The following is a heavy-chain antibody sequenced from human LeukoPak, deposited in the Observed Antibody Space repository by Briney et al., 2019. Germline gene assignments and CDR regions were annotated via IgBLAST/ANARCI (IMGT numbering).Heavy chain of an antibody. CDR3: AREEGTFDY. CDR1: GFTLRSHW. V-gene: IGHV3-7*01. Sequence: GKSLRLSCAAPGFTLRSHWMTLVRQAPGKGLEWVANIKSDGSEIYSADSVKGRFTISRDNAKNSLYLQMNSLRAEDTAVYYCAREEGTFDYWGQGTLVTVSS. CDR2: IKSDGSEI. D-gene: IGHD3-10*01. J-gene: IGHJ4*02.